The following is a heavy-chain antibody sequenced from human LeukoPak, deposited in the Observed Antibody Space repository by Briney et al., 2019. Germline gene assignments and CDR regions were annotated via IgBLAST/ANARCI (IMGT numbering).Heavy chain of an antibody. CDR3: ARDREAYSSGWYDY. CDR1: GYTFTSFD. CDR2: ISAYNGNT. Sequence: ASVKVSCKASGYTFTSFDFSWVRQAPGQGLEWMGWISAYNGNTNYAQKLQGRVTMTTDTSTSTAYMELRSLRSDDTAVYYCARDREAYSSGWYDYWGQGTLVTVSS. J-gene: IGHJ4*02. V-gene: IGHV1-18*01. D-gene: IGHD6-19*01.